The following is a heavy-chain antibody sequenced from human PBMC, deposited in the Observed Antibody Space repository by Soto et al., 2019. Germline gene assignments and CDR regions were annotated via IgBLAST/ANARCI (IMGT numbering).Heavy chain of an antibody. J-gene: IGHJ4*02. Sequence: GSLRLSCAVSGFTVSRSYMNWVRQAPGNGLEWVSVLYSGGNTYYADSVKGRFTISSDNSKNTLYLQMNSLRADDTAVYYCARIEVSYSRGHPFDSWGQGTLVTVSS. CDR3: ARIEVSYSRGHPFDS. V-gene: IGHV3-53*01. CDR1: GFTVSRSY. D-gene: IGHD3-22*01. CDR2: LYSGGNT.